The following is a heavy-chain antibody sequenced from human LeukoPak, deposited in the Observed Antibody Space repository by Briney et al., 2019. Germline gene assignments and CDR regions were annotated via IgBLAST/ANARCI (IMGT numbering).Heavy chain of an antibody. J-gene: IGHJ6*03. CDR1: GFIFSIHA. Sequence: PGGSLRLSCATSGFIFSIHAFHWVRQAPGKGLEWVAVISYDGNEVYYGDSVRGRFSISRDNSRNTVYLEMNNMRPDDTAIYYCVRDTGQEPIYYYSYYMDVWGKGTTVTVSS. CDR3: VRDTGQEPIYYYSYYMDV. V-gene: IGHV3-30*04. D-gene: IGHD1-26*01. CDR2: ISYDGNEV.